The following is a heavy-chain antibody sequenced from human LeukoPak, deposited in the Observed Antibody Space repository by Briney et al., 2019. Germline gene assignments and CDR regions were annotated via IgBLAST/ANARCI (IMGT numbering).Heavy chain of an antibody. CDR1: GFTFSDYY. D-gene: IGHD3-16*02. J-gene: IGHJ4*02. V-gene: IGHV3-11*06. CDR3: ARDVYDYVWGSYRYTDY. Sequence: GESLKISCAASGFTFSDYYMSWIRQAPGKGLEWVSYISSSSSYTNYADSVKGRFTISRDNAKNSLYLQMNSLRAEDTAVYYCARDVYDYVWGSYRYTDYWGQGTLVTVSS. CDR2: ISSSSSYT.